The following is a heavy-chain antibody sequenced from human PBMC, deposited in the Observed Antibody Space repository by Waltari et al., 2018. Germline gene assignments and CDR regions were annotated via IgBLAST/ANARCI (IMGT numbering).Heavy chain of an antibody. CDR1: GFIFSSWG. Sequence: QLEESGGGLVKSGGSLRLSCSASGFIFSSWGMNWVRQAPGEGMGWSASSRSGSTYIFYADAVRGRFTSSRDDAKDSLYLKADSLRAEDTGVYYCTRDVYGSGGDYFEPWGQGTLVTVSS. J-gene: IGHJ4*02. CDR3: TRDVYGSGGDYFEP. D-gene: IGHD6-19*01. CDR2: SRSGSTYI. V-gene: IGHV3-21*02.